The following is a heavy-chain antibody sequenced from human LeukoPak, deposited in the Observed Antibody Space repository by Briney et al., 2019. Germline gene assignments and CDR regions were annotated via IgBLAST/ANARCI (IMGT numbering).Heavy chain of an antibody. CDR2: IHRTGST. CDR3: ASLAEGESGRGS. CDR1: GASVGSAGSH. V-gene: IGHV4-61*08. Sequence: SETLSLTCTVSGASVGSAGSHWMWIRQPPGKGLEYIGNIHRTGSTDYKPSLRSRVTISVDTSNHHFSLTLRSVTAADTAVYYCASLAEGESGRGSWGQGTFVTVSP. D-gene: IGHD3-10*01. J-gene: IGHJ5*02.